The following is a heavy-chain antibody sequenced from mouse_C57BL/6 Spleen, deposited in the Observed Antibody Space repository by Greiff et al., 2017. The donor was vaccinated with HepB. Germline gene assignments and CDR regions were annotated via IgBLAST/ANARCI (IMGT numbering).Heavy chain of an antibody. CDR2: IYPRSGNT. J-gene: IGHJ3*01. CDR3: ARVYGSSSWFAY. D-gene: IGHD1-1*01. V-gene: IGHV1-81*01. Sequence: LQQSGAELARPGASVKLSCKASGYTFTSYGISWVKQRTGQGLEWIGEIYPRSGNTYYNEKFKGKATLTADKSSSTAYMELRSLTSEDSAVYFCARVYGSSSWFAYWGQGTLVTVSA. CDR1: GYTFTSYG.